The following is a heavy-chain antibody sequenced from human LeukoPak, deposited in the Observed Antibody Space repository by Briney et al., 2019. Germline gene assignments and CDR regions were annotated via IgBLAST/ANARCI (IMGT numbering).Heavy chain of an antibody. V-gene: IGHV4-38-2*02. CDR2: IHHSGVT. D-gene: IGHD3-22*01. CDR3: AGYTANTAGYSFDF. CDR1: GYSISSGYY. Sequence: SETLSLTCTVSGYSISSGYYWSWIRQPPGKGLEWIATIHHSGVTYYNPSLKSRVTMSVDTSKNQFSLKLGSVTAASTAVYYCAGYTANTAGYSFDFWGQGALVTVS. J-gene: IGHJ4*02.